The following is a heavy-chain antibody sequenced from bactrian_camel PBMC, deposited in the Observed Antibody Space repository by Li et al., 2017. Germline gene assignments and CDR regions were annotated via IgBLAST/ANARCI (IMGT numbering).Heavy chain of an antibody. V-gene: IGHV3S53*01. Sequence: HVQLVESGGGSVQAGGSLRLSCAAPGYIYGSSCLGWFRQAPGLEREGVAAIDSNGRATYAAFVADRFTISKDNTNNTLYLQMNNLRPDDTAMYYCAAGLDCPPSMWYDSPFSYDYAYWGQGTQVTVS. CDR2: IDSNGRA. J-gene: IGHJ4*01. CDR1: GYIYGSSC. CDR3: AAGLDCPPSMWYDSPFSYDYAY. D-gene: IGHD2*01.